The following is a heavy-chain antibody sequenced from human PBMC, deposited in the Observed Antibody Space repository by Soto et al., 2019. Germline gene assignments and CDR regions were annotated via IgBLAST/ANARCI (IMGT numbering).Heavy chain of an antibody. J-gene: IGHJ6*03. CDR2: ISSSSGYI. V-gene: IGHV3-21*04. CDR1: GFTLSTYR. Sequence: EVQLVESGGGLVKPGGSLRLSCAASGFTLSTYRMSWVRQAPGKALEWVSSISSSSGYIYYADSVKGRFTISRDNAKNSLDLQMKSLRAEDTAVYYCARDQGEYDIMTERYFYYMDVWGKGTTVTISS. CDR3: ARDQGEYDIMTERYFYYMDV. D-gene: IGHD3-9*01.